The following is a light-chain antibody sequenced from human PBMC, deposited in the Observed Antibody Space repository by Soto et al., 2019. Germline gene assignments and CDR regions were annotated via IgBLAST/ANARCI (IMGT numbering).Light chain of an antibody. CDR1: HSISTS. Sequence: DIPMTQSPSTLSASVGDRVTITCRASHSISTSLAWYQQRPGRAPRLLIYDVSNLESGVPSRFSGSGSGTEFTLTITSLQPEDFAIYYCQQYDNSRTFGQGTQVDFK. J-gene: IGKJ1*01. CDR3: QQYDNSRT. V-gene: IGKV1-5*01. CDR2: DVS.